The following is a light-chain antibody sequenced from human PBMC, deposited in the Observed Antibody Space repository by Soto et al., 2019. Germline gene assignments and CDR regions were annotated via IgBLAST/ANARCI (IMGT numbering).Light chain of an antibody. CDR1: QSISSW. Sequence: DIQMTQSPSTLSASVGDRVTITCRASQSISSWLAWYQQKPGKAPKLLIYDASSLESGVPSRFSGSGYGTEFTLSISSLQPDAFANYYCQQYNSYSWTFGQGTKVEIK. CDR3: QQYNSYSWT. J-gene: IGKJ1*01. V-gene: IGKV1-5*01. CDR2: DAS.